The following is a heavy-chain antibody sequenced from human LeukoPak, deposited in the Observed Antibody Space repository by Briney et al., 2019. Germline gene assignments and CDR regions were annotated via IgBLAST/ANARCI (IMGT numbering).Heavy chain of an antibody. Sequence: PGKSLRLPCAASGFTVSRYWMHWVRQAPGKGLVWVARINVEGNYIDYAESVKGRFTISRDSAKNTLYLQMNSVRAEDTAVYSCARDLTGPYDHWGQGTLVTVSS. J-gene: IGHJ4*02. V-gene: IGHV3-74*01. D-gene: IGHD3-22*01. CDR2: INVEGNYI. CDR3: ARDLTGPYDH. CDR1: GFTVSRYW.